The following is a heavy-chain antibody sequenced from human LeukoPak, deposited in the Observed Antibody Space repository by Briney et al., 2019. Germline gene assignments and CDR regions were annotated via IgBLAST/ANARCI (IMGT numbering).Heavy chain of an antibody. V-gene: IGHV4-59*08. J-gene: IGHJ4*02. CDR3: ARHTSYGHFDY. D-gene: IGHD3-10*01. Sequence: SETLSLTCTVSGGSMSPYHWGWIRQPPGKGLEWTGYIYYSGSTNYNPSLKSRVTISVDTSKNQFSLKLTSVTAADTAVYYCARHTSYGHFDYWGQGTLVTVSS. CDR2: IYYSGST. CDR1: GGSMSPYH.